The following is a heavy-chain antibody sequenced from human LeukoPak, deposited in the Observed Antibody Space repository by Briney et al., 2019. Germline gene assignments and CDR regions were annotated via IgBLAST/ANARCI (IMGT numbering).Heavy chain of an antibody. CDR1: GFTFNNHA. V-gene: IGHV3-23*01. CDR3: AKDRLGAVAEYPDY. J-gene: IGHJ4*02. CDR2: ITVNGDGT. Sequence: GGSLRLSCAASGFTFNNHAMSWARRAPGKGLEWVSSITVNGDGTNYADAVKGRFTISRDNSKNTVYLQMNSLRADDTAKYYCAKDRLGAVAEYPDYWGQGTLVTVSS. D-gene: IGHD6-19*01.